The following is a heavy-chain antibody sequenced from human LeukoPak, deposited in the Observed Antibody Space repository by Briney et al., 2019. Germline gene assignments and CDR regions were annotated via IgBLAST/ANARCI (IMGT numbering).Heavy chain of an antibody. Sequence: NPSETLSLTCTVSGGSISSSSYYWGWIRQPPEKGLEWIGSIYYSGSTYYNPSLKSQVTISVDTSKNQFSLKLSSVTAADTAVYYCARRLSSIAARRNWFDPWGQGTLVTVSS. J-gene: IGHJ5*02. CDR2: IYYSGST. CDR3: ARRLSSIAARRNWFDP. CDR1: GGSISSSSYY. D-gene: IGHD6-6*01. V-gene: IGHV4-39*01.